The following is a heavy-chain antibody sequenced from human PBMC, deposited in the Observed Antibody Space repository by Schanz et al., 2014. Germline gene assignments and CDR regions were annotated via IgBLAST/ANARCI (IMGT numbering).Heavy chain of an antibody. D-gene: IGHD3-22*01. J-gene: IGHJ4*02. Sequence: VQLVESGGGLVQPGRSLRLSCAASGFTFSDSWMHWVRQTPGKGLEWVSTLSGSGAGTFYADSVKGRFTISRDNSENTLYLQMNSLRAEDTAVYYCAKQHGVIQQVSDYWGQGTLVTVSS. CDR1: GFTFSDSW. V-gene: IGHV3-23*04. CDR3: AKQHGVIQQVSDY. CDR2: LSGSGAGT.